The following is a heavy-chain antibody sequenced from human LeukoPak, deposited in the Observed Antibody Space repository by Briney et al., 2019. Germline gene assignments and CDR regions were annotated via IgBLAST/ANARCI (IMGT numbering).Heavy chain of an antibody. CDR3: AGGWEPYGYWFDP. D-gene: IGHD1-26*01. J-gene: IGHJ5*02. CDR2: MNPNTGNT. CDR1: GYSFNDYD. V-gene: IGHV1-8*01. Sequence: ASVKVSCKASGYSFNDYDINWVRQATGQGLEWMGWMNPNTGNTDYAQKFQGRVTMTRDTSISTAYMELSGLRSEDTAIYYCAGGWEPYGYWFDPWGQGTLVTVSS.